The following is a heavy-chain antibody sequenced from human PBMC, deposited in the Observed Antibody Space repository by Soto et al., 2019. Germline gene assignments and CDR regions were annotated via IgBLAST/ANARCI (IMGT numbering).Heavy chain of an antibody. Sequence: GESLKISCAASGFTFSNAWMSWVRQAPGKGLEWVGRIKSKTDGGTTDYAAPVKGRFAISRDDSKNTLYLQMNSLKTEDTAVYYCTTDDPINKYWGQGTLVTVSS. CDR3: TTDDPINKY. J-gene: IGHJ4*02. V-gene: IGHV3-15*01. CDR1: GFTFSNAW. CDR2: IKSKTDGGTT.